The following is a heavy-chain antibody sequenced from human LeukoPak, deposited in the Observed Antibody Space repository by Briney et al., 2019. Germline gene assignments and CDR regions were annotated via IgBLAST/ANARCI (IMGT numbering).Heavy chain of an antibody. CDR3: IRDEALWRLDY. Sequence: PGGSLRLSCVASGFSMSNHWMHWVRLAPGKGLVWVSRIDERGKNTMYADSVKGRFSISKENAKNTVNLQMNSLRAEDTGVYYCIRDEALWRLDYWGQGTLVTVSS. CDR2: IDERGKNT. CDR1: GFSMSNHW. J-gene: IGHJ4*02. V-gene: IGHV3-74*03. D-gene: IGHD2-21*01.